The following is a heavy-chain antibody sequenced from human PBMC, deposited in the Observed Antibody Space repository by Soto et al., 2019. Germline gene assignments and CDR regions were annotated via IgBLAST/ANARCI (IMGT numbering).Heavy chain of an antibody. D-gene: IGHD6-19*01. V-gene: IGHV1-58*02. Sequence: SVKVSCKASGYTFTSYDINWVRQATGQGLERIGWIVVGSGNTNYAQKFQERVTITRDMSTSTAYMELSSLRSEDTAVYYCAFRSGYSSGWNFDYWGQGTLVTVSS. CDR1: GYTFTSYD. CDR3: AFRSGYSSGWNFDY. CDR2: IVVGSGNT. J-gene: IGHJ4*02.